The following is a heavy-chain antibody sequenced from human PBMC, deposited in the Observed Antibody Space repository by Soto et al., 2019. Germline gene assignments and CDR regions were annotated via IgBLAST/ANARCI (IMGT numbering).Heavy chain of an antibody. V-gene: IGHV3-73*02. J-gene: IGHJ4*02. D-gene: IGHD3-10*01. CDR3: TMGLLWFGAY. CDR1: GFTFSGSA. Sequence: EVQLVESGGGLVQPGGSLKLSCAASGFTFSGSAMHWVRQASGKGLEWVGRIRTKANSYATAYAASLKGRFTISRDDSKNTAYLQMNSLKTEDTAVYYCTMGLLWFGAYWGQGTLVTVSS. CDR2: IRTKANSYAT.